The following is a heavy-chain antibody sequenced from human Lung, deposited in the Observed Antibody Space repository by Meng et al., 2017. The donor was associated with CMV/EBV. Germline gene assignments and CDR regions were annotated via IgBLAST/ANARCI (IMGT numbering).Heavy chain of an antibody. V-gene: IGHV3-23*01. CDR1: GFTFSSYD. J-gene: IGHJ4*02. CDR3: DASDY. D-gene: IGHD6-6*01. CDR2: ITGSGGRT. Sequence: GGSLRLSCAASGFTFSSYDMSWARQAPGKGPEWVSTITGSGGRTHYADSVKGRFTISRDNSKNTLYLQMNSLRAEDAAVYYCDASDYWGQGTLVTVSS.